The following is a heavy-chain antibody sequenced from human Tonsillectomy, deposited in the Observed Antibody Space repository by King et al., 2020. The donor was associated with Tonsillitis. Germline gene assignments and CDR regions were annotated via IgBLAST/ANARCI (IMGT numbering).Heavy chain of an antibody. CDR3: SITYKNYFDY. V-gene: IGHV3-49*03. Sequence: QLVQSGGGLVQPGRSLRLSCTASGFNFGDYAVSWFRQAPGKGLEWVGFIRSKAYGGTTEYAASVKGRFTISRDDSKSIAYLQMNSLKTEDTSVYYCSITYKNYFDYWGQGTLVTVSS. CDR1: GFNFGDYA. D-gene: IGHD1-14*01. J-gene: IGHJ4*02. CDR2: IRSKAYGGTT.